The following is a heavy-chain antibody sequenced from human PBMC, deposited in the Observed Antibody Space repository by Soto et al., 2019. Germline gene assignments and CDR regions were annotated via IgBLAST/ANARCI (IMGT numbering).Heavy chain of an antibody. Sequence: QEQLVESGGGVVQPGMSLRLSCEGSGFTFRRHGMHWVRQSPGKGLEWLEVIWYVGSEQYYADSVKGRFTISRDNSKHMLYLQLNTLTVEDTAVYYCARWSNHKVVDPWGQGTMVTVS. CDR1: GFTFRRHG. CDR3: ARWSNHKVVDP. D-gene: IGHD2-8*02. CDR2: IWYVGSEQ. J-gene: IGHJ5*02. V-gene: IGHV3-33*03.